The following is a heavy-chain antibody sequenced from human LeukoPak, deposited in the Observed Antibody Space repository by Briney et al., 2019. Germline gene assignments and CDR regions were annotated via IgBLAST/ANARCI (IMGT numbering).Heavy chain of an antibody. CDR3: ARGRGRSGSYSDY. V-gene: IGHV1-2*02. CDR2: INPNSGGT. J-gene: IGHJ4*02. Sequence: GASVKVSCKASGYTFTGYYMHWVRQAPGQGLEWMGWINPNSGGTNYAQKFQGRVTMTRDTSISTAYMELSRLRSDDTAVYYCARGRGRSGSYSDYWGQGTLVTVSS. D-gene: IGHD1-26*01. CDR1: GYTFTGYY.